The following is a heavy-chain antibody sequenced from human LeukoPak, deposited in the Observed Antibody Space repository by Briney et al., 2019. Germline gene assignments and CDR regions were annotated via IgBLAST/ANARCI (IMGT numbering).Heavy chain of an antibody. CDR2: IWYDGSNK. CDR1: GFTFSSYA. CDR3: AREGYSGSLLFDY. V-gene: IGHV3-33*08. Sequence: GGSLRLSCAASGFTFSSYAMHWVRQAPGKGLEWVAVIWYDGSNKYYADSVKGRFTISRDNSKNTLYLQMNSLRAEDTAVYYCAREGYSGSLLFDYWGQGTLVTVSS. J-gene: IGHJ4*02. D-gene: IGHD6-6*01.